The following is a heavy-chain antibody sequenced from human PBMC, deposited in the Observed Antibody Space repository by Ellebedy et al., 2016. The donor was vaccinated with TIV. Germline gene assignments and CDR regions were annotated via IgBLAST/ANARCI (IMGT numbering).Heavy chain of an antibody. CDR3: ARGASRWLQPRYYFDY. V-gene: IGHV3-30-3*01. CDR1: GFIFSSYA. CDR2: ISYDGSNK. J-gene: IGHJ4*02. Sequence: GESLKISCAVSGFIFSSYAMHWVRQAPGKGLEWVAAISYDGSNKYYADSVKGRFTISRDNSKNTLFLQMNSLGVEDTAVYYCARGASRWLQPRYYFDYWGQGTLVTVSS. D-gene: IGHD5-24*01.